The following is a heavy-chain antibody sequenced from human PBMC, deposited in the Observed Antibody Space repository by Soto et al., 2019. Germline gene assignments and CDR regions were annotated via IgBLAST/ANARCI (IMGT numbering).Heavy chain of an antibody. D-gene: IGHD6-6*01. CDR1: GYTFTGYY. J-gene: IGHJ4*02. CDR2: INPNSGGT. Sequence: ASVKVSCKASGYTFTGYYMPWVRQAPGQGLEWMGWINPNSGGTNYAQKFQGRVTMTRDTSISTAYMELSRLRSDDTAVYYCARSDFEYSSSSPWAQRRRVGNYFDYWGQGTLVTVSS. CDR3: ARSDFEYSSSSPWAQRRRVGNYFDY. V-gene: IGHV1-2*02.